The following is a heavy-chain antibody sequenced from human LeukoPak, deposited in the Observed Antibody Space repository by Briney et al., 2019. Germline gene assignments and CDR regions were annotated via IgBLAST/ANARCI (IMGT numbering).Heavy chain of an antibody. CDR2: INHSGGT. J-gene: IGHJ5*02. CDR1: GGSISSYY. CDR3: ASLARGGNWFDP. D-gene: IGHD6-6*01. V-gene: IGHV4-34*01. Sequence: SETLSLTCTVSGGSISSYYWSWIRQPPGKGLEWIGEINHSGGTNYNPSLKSRVTISVDTSKNQFSLKLSSVTAADTAVYYCASLARGGNWFDPWGQGTLVTVSS.